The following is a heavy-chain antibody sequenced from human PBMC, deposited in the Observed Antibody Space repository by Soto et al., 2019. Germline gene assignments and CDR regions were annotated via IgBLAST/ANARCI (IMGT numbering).Heavy chain of an antibody. J-gene: IGHJ3*02. D-gene: IGHD3-10*01. V-gene: IGHV1-8*01. CDR1: GYTFTSYD. CDR2: MNPNSGKR. CDR3: ARGSNYYDSGDAAFDI. Sequence: QVQLVQSGAEVKKPGASVKVSCKASGYTFTSYDINWVRQATGQGLEWMGWMNPNSGKRGYAQKYKGRVTMTRNNSISTAYMELSSLRSEDTAVYYCARGSNYYDSGDAAFDIWGQGTMVTVSS.